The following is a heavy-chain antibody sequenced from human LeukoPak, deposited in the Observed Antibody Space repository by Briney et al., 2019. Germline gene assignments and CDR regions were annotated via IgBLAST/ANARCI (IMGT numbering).Heavy chain of an antibody. CDR3: ARHIYTYGSYHLDY. Sequence: SETLSLTCTVSGGSISSGDYYWSWIRQPPGKGLEWIGFIYYSGSTYYNPSLKSRVTISIDTSKNQFSLKLNSVTAADTAVYYCARHIYTYGSYHLDYWGQGTLVTVSP. CDR1: GGSISSGDYY. CDR2: IYYSGST. D-gene: IGHD5-18*01. V-gene: IGHV4-30-4*01. J-gene: IGHJ4*02.